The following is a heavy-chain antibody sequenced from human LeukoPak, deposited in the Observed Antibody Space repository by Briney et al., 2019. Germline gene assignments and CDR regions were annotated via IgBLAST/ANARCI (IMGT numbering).Heavy chain of an antibody. V-gene: IGHV3-48*01. CDR3: AAPGVPAATYYFDY. D-gene: IGHD2-2*01. J-gene: IGHJ4*02. CDR1: GFTFSTYS. Sequence: GGSLRLSCAASGFTFSTYSMNWVRQAPGKGLEWVSYISSGSRTIYYADSVKGRFTISRDNAKNSLYLQMNSLRAEDTAVYYCAAPGVPAATYYFDYWGQGTLVTVSS. CDR2: ISSGSRTI.